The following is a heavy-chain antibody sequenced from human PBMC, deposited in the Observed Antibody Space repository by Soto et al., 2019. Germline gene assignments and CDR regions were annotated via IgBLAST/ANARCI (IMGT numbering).Heavy chain of an antibody. Sequence: PSETLSLTSAVSGDSINSSHLWNCVRQPPEKGLDWIGQISHSGSTTYNPSLTSRVTISVDKSKNHFSLKLTSVTAADTAVYYCAARHFWSRPWTDRRLDYWGQGTLVTVSS. V-gene: IGHV4-4*02. D-gene: IGHD3-3*02. CDR1: GDSINSSHL. CDR3: AARHFWSRPWTDRRLDY. CDR2: ISHSGST. J-gene: IGHJ4*02.